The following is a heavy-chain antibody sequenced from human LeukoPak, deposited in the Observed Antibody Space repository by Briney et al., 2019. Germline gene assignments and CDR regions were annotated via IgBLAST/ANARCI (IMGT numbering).Heavy chain of an antibody. CDR2: IRTTTSTI. Sequence: GGSRRLSCAASGFTFSTYAMNWVRQAPGKGLEWVSYIRTTTSTIYYADSVKGRFTISRDNAKNSLYLQMNSLRAEDTAVYYCARGRLSPDPWGQGTLVTVSS. D-gene: IGHD6-6*01. CDR1: GFTFSTYA. J-gene: IGHJ5*02. V-gene: IGHV3-48*04. CDR3: ARGRLSPDP.